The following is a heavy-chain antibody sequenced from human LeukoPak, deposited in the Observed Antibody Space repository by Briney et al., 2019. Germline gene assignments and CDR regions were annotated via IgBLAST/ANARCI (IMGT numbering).Heavy chain of an antibody. D-gene: IGHD3-22*01. CDR2: IRSKANSYAT. V-gene: IGHV3-73*01. J-gene: IGHJ4*02. CDR1: GFTFSGSA. Sequence: GGSLRLSCAASGFTFSGSAMHWVRQASGKGLEWVGRIRSKANSYATAYAASVKGRFTISRDDSKNTAYLQMNSLKTEDTAVYYCTSHYYDSSGYYFQYYWGQGTLVTVSS. CDR3: TSHYYDSSGYYFQYY.